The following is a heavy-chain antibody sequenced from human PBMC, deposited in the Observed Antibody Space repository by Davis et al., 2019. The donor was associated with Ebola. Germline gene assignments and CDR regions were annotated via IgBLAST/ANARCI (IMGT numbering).Heavy chain of an antibody. CDR2: IIPILGIA. J-gene: IGHJ6*02. CDR3: ARGRFLDRNGGMDV. V-gene: IGHV1-69*04. D-gene: IGHD3-3*01. Sequence: PVKVSCKASGGTFSSYAISWVRQAPGQGLEWMGRIIPILGIANYAQKFQGRVTITADKSTSTAYMELSSLRSEDTAVYYCARGRFLDRNGGMDVWGQGTTVTVSS. CDR1: GGTFSSYA.